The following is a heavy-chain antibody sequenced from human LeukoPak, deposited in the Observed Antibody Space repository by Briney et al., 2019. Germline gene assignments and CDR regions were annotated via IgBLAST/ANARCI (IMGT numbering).Heavy chain of an antibody. CDR3: ARAPGTAMASGEYYFDY. Sequence: ASVKVSCKASGGSFSSYAISWVRQAPGQGLEWMGWINPNSGGTNYAQKFQGWVTMTRDTSISTAYMELSRLRSDDTAVYYCARAPGTAMASGEYYFDYWGQGTLVTVSS. CDR1: GGSFSSYA. V-gene: IGHV1-2*04. CDR2: INPNSGGT. J-gene: IGHJ4*02. D-gene: IGHD5-18*01.